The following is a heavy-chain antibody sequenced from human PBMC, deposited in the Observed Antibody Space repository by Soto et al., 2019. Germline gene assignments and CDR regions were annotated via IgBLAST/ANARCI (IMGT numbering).Heavy chain of an antibody. CDR2: INAGNGNT. V-gene: IGHV1-3*01. CDR3: ARSSMITIFCDY. J-gene: IGHJ4*02. D-gene: IGHD3-9*01. Sequence: QVQLVQSGAEVKKPGASVKVSCKASGYTFTSYAMHWVRQAPGQRLEWMGWINAGNGNTKYSQKFQGRVTITRDTSASTAYMELRSLGSEDTAVYYCARSSMITIFCDYWGQGTLVTVSS. CDR1: GYTFTSYA.